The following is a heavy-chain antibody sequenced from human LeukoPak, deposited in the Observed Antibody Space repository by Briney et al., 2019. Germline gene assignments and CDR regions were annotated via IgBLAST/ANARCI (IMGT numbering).Heavy chain of an antibody. CDR3: ASHRGRYDSPDV. CDR1: GGSISSGDYY. CDR2: IYYSGST. J-gene: IGHJ6*04. V-gene: IGHV4-30-4*08. Sequence: SETLSLTCTVSGGSISSGDYYWSWIRQPPGKGLEWIGYIYYSGSTYYNPSLKSRVTISVDTSKNQFSLKLSSVTAADTAVYYCASHRGRYDSPDVWGKGTTVTVSS. D-gene: IGHD3-16*01.